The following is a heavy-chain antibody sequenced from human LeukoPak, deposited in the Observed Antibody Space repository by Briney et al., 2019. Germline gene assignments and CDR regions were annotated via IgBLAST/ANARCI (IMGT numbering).Heavy chain of an antibody. CDR2: SRDRANGYTP. Sequence: GGSLRLSCTASGFTFSGRYMDWVRQAPGKGLEWVGRSRDRANGYTPEYAASVRGRFTISRDDSETSMYLQLNSLKTEDSAVYYCTRGGTSSVAYYYHMDVWGQGTTVTVSS. CDR1: GFTFSGRY. J-gene: IGHJ6*02. CDR3: TRGGTSSVAYYYHMDV. D-gene: IGHD1-26*01. V-gene: IGHV3-72*01.